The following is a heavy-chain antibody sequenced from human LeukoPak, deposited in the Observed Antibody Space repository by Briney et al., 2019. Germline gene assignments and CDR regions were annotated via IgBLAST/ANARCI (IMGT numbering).Heavy chain of an antibody. V-gene: IGHV4-39*01. Sequence: SETLSLTCSVSGGSISSNSFYWGWVRQPPGKGLEWVGSIYYSGSACYNSSLESRVSLSADMSTNHLSLKLTSMTAAYTAVYYCARQGADYFYYYIDVWGEGTAVAVSS. CDR3: ARQGADYFYYYIDV. CDR2: IYYSGSA. D-gene: IGHD3-16*01. J-gene: IGHJ6*03. CDR1: GGSISSNSFY.